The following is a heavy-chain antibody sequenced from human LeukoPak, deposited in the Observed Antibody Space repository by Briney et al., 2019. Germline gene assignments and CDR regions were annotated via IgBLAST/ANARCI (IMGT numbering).Heavy chain of an antibody. CDR2: IYYTGIT. CDR1: GGSLSKYY. Sequence: SETLSLTCTVSGGSLSKYYWSWIRQPPGKGPEWIGYIYYTGITAYTPSLKSRVTISVDTSKNQFSLNLTSVTAADTAVYYCARESRASRDFDYWGQGTLVTVSS. J-gene: IGHJ4*02. D-gene: IGHD2-2*01. V-gene: IGHV4-59*01. CDR3: ARESRASRDFDY.